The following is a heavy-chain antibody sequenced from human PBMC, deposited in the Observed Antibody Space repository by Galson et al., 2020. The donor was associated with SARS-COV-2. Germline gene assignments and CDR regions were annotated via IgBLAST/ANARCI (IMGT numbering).Heavy chain of an antibody. V-gene: IGHV4-30-4*08. CDR1: GGSISSGDYY. CDR2: IYYSGST. J-gene: IGHJ4*02. Sequence: SCTVSGGSISSGDYYWSWIRQPPGKGLEWIGYIYYSGSTYYNPSLKSRVTISVDTSKNQFSLKLSSVTAADTAVYYCARGGELLGFDYWGQGTLVTVSS. CDR3: ARGGELLGFDY. D-gene: IGHD1-26*01.